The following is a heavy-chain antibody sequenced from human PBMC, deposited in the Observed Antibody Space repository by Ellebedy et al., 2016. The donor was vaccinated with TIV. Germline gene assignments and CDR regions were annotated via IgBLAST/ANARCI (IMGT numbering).Heavy chain of an antibody. D-gene: IGHD5-12*01. CDR2: ISGRGNGT. CDR3: AKDPYSGYDGRYFDY. J-gene: IGHJ4*02. V-gene: IGHV3-23*01. Sequence: PGGSLRLSCAVSGITFSSYAMTWVRQAPGKGLEWVSTISGRGNGTFFADSVKGRFTISRDNSKNTLYLQMNSLRAEDTAVYYCAKDPYSGYDGRYFDYWGQGTLVTVSS. CDR1: GITFSSYA.